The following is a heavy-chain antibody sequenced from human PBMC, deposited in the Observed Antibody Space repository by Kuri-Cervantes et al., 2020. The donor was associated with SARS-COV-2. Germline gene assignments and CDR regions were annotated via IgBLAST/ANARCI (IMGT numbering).Heavy chain of an antibody. D-gene: IGHD4-23*01. J-gene: IGHJ6*04. CDR1: GGSFSGYY. CDR2: INHSGST. V-gene: IGHV4-34*01. CDR3: ARPGGFLDV. Sequence: SQTLSLTCAVYGGSFSGYYWSWIRQPPRKGLEWIGEINHSGSTNNNPSLKSRVTISVDTSKNQFSLKLSSVTAADTAVYYCARPGGFLDVWGKGTTVTVSS.